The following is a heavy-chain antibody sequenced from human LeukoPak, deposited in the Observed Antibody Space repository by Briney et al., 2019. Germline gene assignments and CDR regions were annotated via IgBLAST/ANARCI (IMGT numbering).Heavy chain of an antibody. CDR1: GFTFSAFC. Sequence: GGSLRLSCAASGFTFSAFCMHWVRQAPGKGVGGISYIGTRSNPIYYADSVKGRFTISRDDAKNSLYLQMNSLRDEDTAVYFCAREARGSGRDFDYWGQGSLVTVSS. D-gene: IGHD1-26*01. J-gene: IGHJ4*02. V-gene: IGHV3-48*02. CDR3: AREARGSGRDFDY. CDR2: IGTRSNPI.